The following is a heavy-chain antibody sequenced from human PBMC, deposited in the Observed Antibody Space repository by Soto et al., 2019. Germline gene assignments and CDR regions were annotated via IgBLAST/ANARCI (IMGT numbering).Heavy chain of an antibody. CDR1: GYTFTSYG. CDR3: AREDIVLVPADMPGMAHYDYGMDV. V-gene: IGHV1-18*01. CDR2: ISAYNGNT. Sequence: GASVKVSCKASGYTFTSYGISWVRQAPGQGLEWMGWISAYNGNTNYAQKLQGRVTMTTDTSTSTAYMELRSLRSDDTAVYYCAREDIVLVPADMPGMAHYDYGMDVWG. J-gene: IGHJ6*02. D-gene: IGHD2-2*01.